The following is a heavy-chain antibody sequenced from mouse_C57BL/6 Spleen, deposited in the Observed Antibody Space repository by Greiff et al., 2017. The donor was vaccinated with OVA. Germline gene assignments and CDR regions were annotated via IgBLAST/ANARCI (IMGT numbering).Heavy chain of an antibody. Sequence: VQLQQSGPELVKPGASVKISCKASGYSFTDYNMNWVKQSNGKSLEWIGVINPNYGTTSSNQKFKGKATLTVDQSSSTAYMRLTSLTSEDSAVYDGARQYYDYDDGWFAYWGQGTLVTVSA. V-gene: IGHV1-39*01. CDR2: INPNYGTT. CDR1: GYSFTDYN. J-gene: IGHJ3*01. D-gene: IGHD2-4*01. CDR3: ARQYYDYDDGWFAY.